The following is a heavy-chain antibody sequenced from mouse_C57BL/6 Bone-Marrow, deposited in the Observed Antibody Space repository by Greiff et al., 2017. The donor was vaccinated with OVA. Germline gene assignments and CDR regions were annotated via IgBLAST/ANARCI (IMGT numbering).Heavy chain of an antibody. J-gene: IGHJ4*01. CDR3: ARERGDVDAMDY. CDR1: GFTFSSYG. D-gene: IGHD3-3*01. Sequence: EVMLVESGGDLVKPGGSLKLSCAASGFTFSSYGMSWVRQTPDKRLEWVATISSGGSYTYYPDSVKGRFTISRDNAKNTLYLQMSRLKSEDTAMYYCARERGDVDAMDYWGQGTSVTVSS. CDR2: ISSGGSYT. V-gene: IGHV5-6*02.